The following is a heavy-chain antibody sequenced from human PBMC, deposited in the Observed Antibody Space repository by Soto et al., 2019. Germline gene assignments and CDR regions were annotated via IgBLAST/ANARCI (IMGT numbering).Heavy chain of an antibody. CDR2: IYYTGNT. Sequence: QVQLQESGPGLVKPSQTLSLTCTVSGASISGGDYYWTWIRQPPGKGLEWIGSIYYTGNTYSNPSLESRLSISVDASNNQFALRLTSVTAPDTAIYYGARATYDSSTYYLDYWGQGTLVTVSS. D-gene: IGHD3-22*01. J-gene: IGHJ4*02. CDR3: ARATYDSSTYYLDY. CDR1: GASISGGDYY. V-gene: IGHV4-30-4*01.